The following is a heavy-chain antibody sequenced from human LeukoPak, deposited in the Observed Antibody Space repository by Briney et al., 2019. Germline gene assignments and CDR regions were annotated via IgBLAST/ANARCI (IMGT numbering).Heavy chain of an antibody. CDR1: GEPFTGYY. CDR2: INLSGST. J-gene: IGHJ4*02. CDR3: ARARLGRCTNGICRYFDY. Sequence: PSETLSLTCAVHGEPFTGYYWSWIPKSPEGGLEWLGEINLSGSTNYNPSLKRPVTLSVDASRNEVSLKVDSVTAADTAVYFCARARLGRCTNGICRYFDYWGQGSVVTVSS. V-gene: IGHV4-34*01. D-gene: IGHD2-8*01.